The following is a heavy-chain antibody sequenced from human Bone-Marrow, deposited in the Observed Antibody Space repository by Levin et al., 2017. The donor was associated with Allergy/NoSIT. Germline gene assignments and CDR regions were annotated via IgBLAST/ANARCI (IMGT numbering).Heavy chain of an antibody. D-gene: IGHD6-25*01. CDR1: GGSVSSGSYY. V-gene: IGHV4-61*01. CDR2: IYYSGST. J-gene: IGHJ4*02. CDR3: ASFSGGDSFDY. Sequence: PSETLSLTCTVSGGSVSSGSYYWSWIRQPPGKGLEWIGYIYYSGSTNYNPSLKSRVTISVDTSKNQFSLKLSSVTAADTAVYYCASFSGGDSFDYWGQGTLVTVSS.